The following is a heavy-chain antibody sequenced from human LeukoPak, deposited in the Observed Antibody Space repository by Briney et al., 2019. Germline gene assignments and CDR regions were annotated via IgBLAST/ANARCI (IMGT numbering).Heavy chain of an antibody. D-gene: IGHD1-1*01. CDR1: GGSITSHY. CDR2: IYSIGST. V-gene: IGHV4-4*07. CDR3: ARRNNNWSFDY. J-gene: IGHJ4*02. Sequence: SETLSLTCTVSGGSITSHYWHWIRQPAGQGLDWIGRIYSIGSTIYNPSLMSRLTMSVDTSKNQFSLKLSSVTAADTAVYFCARRNNNWSFDYWGQGILVTVSS.